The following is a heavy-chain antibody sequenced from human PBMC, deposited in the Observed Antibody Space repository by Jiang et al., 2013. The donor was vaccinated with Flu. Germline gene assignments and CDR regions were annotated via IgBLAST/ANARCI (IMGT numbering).Heavy chain of an antibody. D-gene: IGHD4/OR15-4a*01. CDR2: IRYDGDNK. Sequence: QLVESGGGVVQPGGSLRLSCTASGFTFSGSGMHWVRQAPGKGLEWVAFIRYDGDNKYYADSVKGRFTISRDNSKNTLFLQMNSLRTEDTAVYYCAKDQGAWYFDLWGRGTLVTVSS. CDR1: GFTFSGSG. V-gene: IGHV3-30*02. CDR3: AKDQGAWYFDL. J-gene: IGHJ2*01.